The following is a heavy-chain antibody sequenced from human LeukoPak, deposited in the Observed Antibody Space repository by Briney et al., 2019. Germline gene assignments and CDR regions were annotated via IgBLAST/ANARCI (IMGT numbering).Heavy chain of an antibody. Sequence: SETLSLTCTVSGGSISSYYWSWIRQPPGKGLEWIGYIYYSGSTNYNPSLKSRVTISVDTSKNQFSLKLSSVTAADTAVYYCGCIAAAGTGGADYWGQGTLVTVSS. CDR1: GGSISSYY. CDR2: IYYSGST. V-gene: IGHV4-59*01. CDR3: GCIAAAGTGGADY. J-gene: IGHJ4*02. D-gene: IGHD6-13*01.